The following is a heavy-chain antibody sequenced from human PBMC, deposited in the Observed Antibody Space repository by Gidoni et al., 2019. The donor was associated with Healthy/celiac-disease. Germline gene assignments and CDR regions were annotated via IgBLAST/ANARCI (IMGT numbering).Heavy chain of an antibody. CDR1: GFTFSSYS. CDR3: ARVNYDYVWGTLGAFDI. D-gene: IGHD3-16*01. J-gene: IGHJ3*02. CDR2: ISSSSSYI. Sequence: EVQLVESGGGLVKPGGSLRLSCAASGFTFSSYSMNWVRQAPGKGLEWVSSISSSSSYIYYADSVKVRFTISRDNAKNSLYLQMNSLRAEDTAVYYCARVNYDYVWGTLGAFDIWGQGTMVTVSS. V-gene: IGHV3-21*01.